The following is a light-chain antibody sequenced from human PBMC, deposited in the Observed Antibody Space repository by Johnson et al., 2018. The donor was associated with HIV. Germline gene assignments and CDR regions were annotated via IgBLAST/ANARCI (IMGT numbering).Light chain of an antibody. CDR1: NSNIGNNY. V-gene: IGLV1-51*02. CDR3: GTWDTILQTFV. Sequence: QSVLTQPPSVSAAPGQKVTISCSGSNSNIGNNYVSWYQQLPGTAPKLLIYEINKRPSGIPDRFSGSKSGTSATLGITGLQTGDEADYFCGTWDTILQTFVFGTGTEVSVL. CDR2: EIN. J-gene: IGLJ1*01.